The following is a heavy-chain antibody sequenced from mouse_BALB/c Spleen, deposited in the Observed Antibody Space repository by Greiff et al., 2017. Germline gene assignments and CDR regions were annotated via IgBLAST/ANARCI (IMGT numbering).Heavy chain of an antibody. V-gene: IGHV2-2*02. CDR3: ARSRTTGYYYAMDY. CDR2: IWSGGST. CDR1: GFSLTSYG. Sequence: VKLVESGPGLVQPSQSLSITCTVSGFSLTSYGVHWVRQSPGKGLEWLGVIWSGGSTDYNAAFISRLSISKDNSKSQVFFKMNSLQANDTAIYYCARSRTTGYYYAMDYWGQGTSVTVSS. D-gene: IGHD2-1*01. J-gene: IGHJ4*01.